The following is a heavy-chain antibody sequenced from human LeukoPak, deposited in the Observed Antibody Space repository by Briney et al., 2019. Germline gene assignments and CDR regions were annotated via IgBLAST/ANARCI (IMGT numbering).Heavy chain of an antibody. CDR3: ARGLAGYYPTNRFDP. J-gene: IGHJ5*02. CDR1: GGSISSSNW. CDR2: IYHSGST. Sequence: SETLSLTCAVSGGSISSSNWWSWVRQPPGKGLEWIGEIYHSGSTNYNPSLKSRVTISVDKSKNQFSLKLSSVTAADTAVYYCARGLAGYYPTNRFDPWGQGTLVTVSS. D-gene: IGHD3-9*01. V-gene: IGHV4-4*02.